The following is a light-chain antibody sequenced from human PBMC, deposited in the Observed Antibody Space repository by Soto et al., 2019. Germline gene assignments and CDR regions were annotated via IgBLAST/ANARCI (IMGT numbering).Light chain of an antibody. CDR3: QQYNSYPAT. CDR1: QSISSW. CDR2: DAS. J-gene: IGKJ1*01. Sequence: DIQKTQSPSTLSASVGDRVTITCRASQSISSWLAWYQQKPGKAPKLLIYDASSLESGVPSRFSGSGSGTEFTLTISSLQPDDFATYYCQQYNSYPATFGQGTKVEIK. V-gene: IGKV1-5*01.